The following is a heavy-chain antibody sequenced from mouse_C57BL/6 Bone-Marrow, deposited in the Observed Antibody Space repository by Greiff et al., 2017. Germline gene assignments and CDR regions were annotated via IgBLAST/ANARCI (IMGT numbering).Heavy chain of an antibody. CDR1: GYTFTSYW. CDR2: IHPTSGST. V-gene: IGHV1-64*01. D-gene: IGHD1-1*01. CDR3: ARGPHYGSSYYWFAY. Sequence: VQLQQSGAELVKPGASVKLSCKASGYTFTSYWMHWVKQRPGQGLEWIGMIHPTSGSTNYNEKFKSKATLTVDKSSSTAYMQLSSLTSEDSAVYYCARGPHYGSSYYWFAYWGQGTLVTVSA. J-gene: IGHJ3*01.